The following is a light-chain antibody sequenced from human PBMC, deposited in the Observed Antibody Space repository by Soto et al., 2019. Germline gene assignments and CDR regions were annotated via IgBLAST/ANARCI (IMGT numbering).Light chain of an antibody. Sequence: DIPMTQSPSSVSASVGDRVTITCRASQVIDNWLAWYQQKPGKAPKVLIYSTSSLQSGVPSRFSGSRSGTDFTLTISSLQPEDFATYYCKQSKSFPLTFGGGTRVEIK. CDR2: STS. CDR3: KQSKSFPLT. CDR1: QVIDNW. J-gene: IGKJ4*01. V-gene: IGKV1-12*01.